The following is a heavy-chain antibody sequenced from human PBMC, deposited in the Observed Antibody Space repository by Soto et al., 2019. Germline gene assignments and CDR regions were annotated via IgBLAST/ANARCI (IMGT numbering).Heavy chain of an antibody. Sequence: GGSLRLSCAASGFTFSSYSMNWVRQAPGKGLEWVSSISSSSSYIYYADSVKGRFTISRDNAKNSLYLQMNSLRAEDTAVYYCARDSYGSGSYYFDYWGQGTLVTVSS. CDR3: ARDSYGSGSYYFDY. D-gene: IGHD3-10*01. CDR2: ISSSSSYI. J-gene: IGHJ4*02. CDR1: GFTFSSYS. V-gene: IGHV3-21*01.